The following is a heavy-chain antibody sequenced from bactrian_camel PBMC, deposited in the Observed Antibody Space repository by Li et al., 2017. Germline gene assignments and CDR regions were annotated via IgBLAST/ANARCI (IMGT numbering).Heavy chain of an antibody. D-gene: IGHD1*01. CDR2: ITTDGGTT. Sequence: MDWYRQAPGKQREFVTSITTDGGTTTYADSVKGRFTISKDKTKDTVYLQMNSLKPEDTAMYYCGRGFSKGLGPNCQYNFSGRGTQVTVS. V-gene: IGHV3S53*01. CDR3: GRGFSKGLGPNCQYNF. J-gene: IGHJ4*01.